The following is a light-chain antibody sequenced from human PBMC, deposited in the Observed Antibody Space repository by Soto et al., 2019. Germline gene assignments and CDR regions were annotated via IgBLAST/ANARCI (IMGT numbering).Light chain of an antibody. V-gene: IGLV1-40*01. CDR2: GNN. J-gene: IGLJ3*02. Sequence: QSVLTQPPSVSGAPGQRVTISCIGAGYDVHWYQQLPGTAPQVLIYGNNNRPSGVPDRFSGSKSGTSASRAITGLQAADEADYYCQSYDSSLSGWVFGGGTKHTVL. CDR1: GAGYD. CDR3: QSYDSSLSGWV.